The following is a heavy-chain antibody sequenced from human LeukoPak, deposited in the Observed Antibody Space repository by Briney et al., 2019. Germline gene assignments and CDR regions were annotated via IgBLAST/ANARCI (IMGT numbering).Heavy chain of an antibody. D-gene: IGHD3-22*01. Sequence: SVKVSCKASGGTFSSYAISWVRQAPGQGLEWMGRIIPILGIANYAQKFQGRVTITADKSTSTAYMELSSLRSEDTAVYYCARGLPNYYDSSGYYYYAFDIWGQGTMVTVSS. CDR2: IIPILGIA. V-gene: IGHV1-69*04. CDR1: GGTFSSYA. J-gene: IGHJ3*02. CDR3: ARGLPNYYDSSGYYYYAFDI.